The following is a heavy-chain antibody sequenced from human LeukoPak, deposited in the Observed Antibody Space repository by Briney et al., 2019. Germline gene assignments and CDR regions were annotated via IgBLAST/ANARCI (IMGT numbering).Heavy chain of an antibody. V-gene: IGHV1-8*03. J-gene: IGHJ5*02. D-gene: IGHD3-10*01. CDR3: ARDRWFGELDWFDP. CDR1: GYTFTSYD. Sequence: ASVKVSCKASGYTFTSYDINWVRQAPGQGLEWMGWMNPNSGNTGYAQKFQGRVTITRNTSISTAYMELSSLRSEDTAVYYCARDRWFGELDWFDPWGQGTLVTVSS. CDR2: MNPNSGNT.